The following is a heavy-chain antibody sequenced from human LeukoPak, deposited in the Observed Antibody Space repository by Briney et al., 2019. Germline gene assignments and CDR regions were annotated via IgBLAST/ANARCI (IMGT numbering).Heavy chain of an antibody. D-gene: IGHD3-9*01. Sequence: GGSLRLSCAASGFTFSTSGMNWVRQAPGKGRDWVSAISSSSSYMYYPDSVKGRFSISRDNAKRSLYLQMNSLRAEDTAVYYCARLYVLRYFGWSADAFDIWGQGTMVTVSS. CDR3: ARLYVLRYFGWSADAFDI. CDR1: GFTFSTSG. V-gene: IGHV3-21*01. J-gene: IGHJ3*02. CDR2: ISSSSSYM.